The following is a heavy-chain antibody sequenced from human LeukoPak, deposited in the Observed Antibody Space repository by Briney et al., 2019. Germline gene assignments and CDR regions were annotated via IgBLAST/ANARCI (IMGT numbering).Heavy chain of an antibody. Sequence: PGGSLRLSCAASGFTFSSYGMHWVRQAPGKGLEWVAFIRYDGSNKYYADSVKGRFTISRDNAKNTLYLQMNSLRAEDTAVYYCARMVRGVTAFDYWGQGTLVTVSS. V-gene: IGHV3-30*02. CDR3: ARMVRGVTAFDY. J-gene: IGHJ4*02. CDR1: GFTFSSYG. CDR2: IRYDGSNK. D-gene: IGHD3-10*01.